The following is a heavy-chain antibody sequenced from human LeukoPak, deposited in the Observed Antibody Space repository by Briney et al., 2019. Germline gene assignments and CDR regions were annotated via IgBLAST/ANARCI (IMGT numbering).Heavy chain of an antibody. Sequence: SETLSLTCTVSGGSIGSNYWSWIRQSAGKGLEWIGRIYTSGRTNYNPSLKSRVTISVDTSKNQFSLKLSSVTAADTAVYYCASSLLYSYGYGMDVWGKGTTVTISS. D-gene: IGHD5-18*01. CDR1: GGSIGSNY. CDR3: ASSLLYSYGYGMDV. V-gene: IGHV4-4*07. J-gene: IGHJ6*04. CDR2: IYTSGRT.